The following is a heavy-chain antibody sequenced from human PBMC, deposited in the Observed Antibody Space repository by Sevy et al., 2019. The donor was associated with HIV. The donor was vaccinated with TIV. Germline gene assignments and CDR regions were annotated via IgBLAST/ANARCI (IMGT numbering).Heavy chain of an antibody. J-gene: IGHJ4*02. CDR3: ARLVREGATYPYY. Sequence: SETLSLTCTVSGGSISSGNYYWSWIRQPAGKGLECIGRIHASGSTNYKSSLKSRVTMSVDTSKNQFSLRVTSVTAADTAVYYCARLVREGATYPYYWGQGTLVTVSS. V-gene: IGHV4-61*02. D-gene: IGHD1-26*01. CDR1: GGSISSGNYY. CDR2: IHASGST.